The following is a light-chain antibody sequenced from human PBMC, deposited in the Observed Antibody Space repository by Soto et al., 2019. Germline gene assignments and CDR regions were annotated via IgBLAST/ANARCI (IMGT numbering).Light chain of an antibody. J-gene: IGKJ1*01. V-gene: IGKV1-5*03. CDR1: QSISGL. Sequence: DIPMTQSPSTLSASVGDRVTITCRASQSISGLLAWYQQKPGKAPKLLIYKASGLESGDPSRFSGSVSGTEFTLTINGLQPDDFATYYCQQYNTCWTFGQGTKVEVK. CDR3: QQYNTCWT. CDR2: KAS.